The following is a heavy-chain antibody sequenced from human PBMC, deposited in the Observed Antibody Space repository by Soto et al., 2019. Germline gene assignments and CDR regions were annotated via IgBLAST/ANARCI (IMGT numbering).Heavy chain of an antibody. J-gene: IGHJ4*02. CDR2: ISYDGSNK. D-gene: IGHD3-22*01. CDR3: AGGETYYYDSSGKRPDY. CDR1: GFTFSSYA. V-gene: IGHV3-30-3*01. Sequence: LRLSCAASGFTFSSYAMHWVRQAPGKGLEWVAVISYDGSNKYYADSVKGRFTISRDNSKNTLYLQMNSLRAEDTAVYYCAGGETYYYDSSGKRPDYWGQGTLVTVSS.